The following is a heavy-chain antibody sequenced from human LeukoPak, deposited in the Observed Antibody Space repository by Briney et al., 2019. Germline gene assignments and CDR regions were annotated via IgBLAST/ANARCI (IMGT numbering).Heavy chain of an antibody. CDR2: ISYDGTNK. CDR1: GFTFISYG. CDR3: ARWRNYDGSSGYYQDALDV. D-gene: IGHD3-22*01. Sequence: GGSLRLSCAASGFTFISYGMHWVRQAPGKGLEWVTVISYDGTNKYYADSVKGRFTISRDNSKSTLCLQMDSLRVDDTAVYYCARWRNYDGSSGYYQDALDVWGQGTMVTVSS. V-gene: IGHV3-30*03. J-gene: IGHJ3*01.